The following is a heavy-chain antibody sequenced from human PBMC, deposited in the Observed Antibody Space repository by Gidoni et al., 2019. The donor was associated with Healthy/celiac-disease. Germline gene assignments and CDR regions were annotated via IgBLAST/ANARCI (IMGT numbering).Heavy chain of an antibody. D-gene: IGHD5-12*01. CDR2: ISSNGGST. CDR3: ARGEDLSGYDFHYYGMDV. V-gene: IGHV3-64*01. Sequence: EVQLVESGGGLVQPGGSLRLSCAASVFTFSSYAMHWVRQAPGKGLEYVSAISSNGGSTYYANSVKGRFTISRDNSKNTLYLQMGSLRAEDMAVYYCARGEDLSGYDFHYYGMDVWGQGTTVTVSS. CDR1: VFTFSSYA. J-gene: IGHJ6*02.